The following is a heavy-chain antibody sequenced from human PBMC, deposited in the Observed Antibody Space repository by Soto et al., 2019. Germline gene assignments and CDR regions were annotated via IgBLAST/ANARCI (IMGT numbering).Heavy chain of an antibody. CDR2: SHYSGST. D-gene: IGHD2-8*01. Sequence: SETLSLTCTVSGASISSSDCYWTRVRQPPGKGLEWIGYSHYSGSTYYNPSFKSRLAISLDTSKNQFSLKLSSVTATDTAIYFCAREIRYCANCVCYCYGLDVWGQGTTVTVSS. J-gene: IGHJ6*02. CDR3: AREIRYCANCVCYCYGLDV. V-gene: IGHV4-30-4*01. CDR1: GASISSSDCY.